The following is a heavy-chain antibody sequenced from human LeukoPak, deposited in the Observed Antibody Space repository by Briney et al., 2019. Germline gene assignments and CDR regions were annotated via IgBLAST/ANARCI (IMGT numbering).Heavy chain of an antibody. V-gene: IGHV3-11*01. D-gene: IGHD1-1*01. CDR2: ISSSGSTI. J-gene: IGHJ4*02. Sequence: LSLTCAVYGGSFSGYYWSWIRQPPGKGLEWVSYISSSGSTIYYADSVKGRFTISRDNAKNSLYLQMNSLRAEDTAVYYCARAGRGYFDYWGQGTLVTVSS. CDR1: GGSFSGYY. CDR3: ARAGRGYFDY.